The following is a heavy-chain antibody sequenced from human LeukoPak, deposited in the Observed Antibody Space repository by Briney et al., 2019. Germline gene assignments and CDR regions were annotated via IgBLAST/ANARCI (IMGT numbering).Heavy chain of an antibody. D-gene: IGHD3-10*01. CDR1: GFTVSSNY. CDR2: IYSGGST. V-gene: IGHV3-66*01. Sequence: GVSLRLSCAASGFTVSSNYMSWVRQAPGKGLEWVSVIYSGGSTYYADSVKGRFTISRDNSKNTLYLQMNSLRAEDTAVYYCARDHNYYGSGSYYDYWGQGTLVTVSS. J-gene: IGHJ4*02. CDR3: ARDHNYYGSGSYYDY.